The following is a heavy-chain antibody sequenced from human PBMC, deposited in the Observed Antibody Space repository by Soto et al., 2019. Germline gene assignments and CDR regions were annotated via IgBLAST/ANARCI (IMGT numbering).Heavy chain of an antibody. V-gene: IGHV3-53*04. CDR3: ARDRYSSGWLDAFDI. D-gene: IGHD6-19*01. CDR1: GFTVSSNY. J-gene: IGHJ3*02. Sequence: EVQLVESGGGLVQPGGSLRLSCAASGFTVSSNYMSWVRQAPGKGLEWVSVIFTGGSTYYADSVKGRFTISRHSSKNTVYLQMNSLRAEDTAVYYCARDRYSSGWLDAFDIWGQGTMFTVSS. CDR2: IFTGGST.